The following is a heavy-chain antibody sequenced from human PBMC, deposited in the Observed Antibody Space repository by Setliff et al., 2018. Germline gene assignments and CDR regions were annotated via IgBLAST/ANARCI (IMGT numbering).Heavy chain of an antibody. V-gene: IGHV4-61*02. CDR2: IYTTGST. Sequence: SETLSLTCTVSGGSISSSSYYWNWIRQPAGKGLEWIGRIYTTGSTNYNPSLKSRVTISLDKSKNQFSLELSSVTAADTAVYYCARDLYSSSSGGFYYYYYYMDVWGKGTTVTVSS. CDR3: ARDLYSSSSGGFYYYYYYMDV. D-gene: IGHD6-6*01. CDR1: GGSISSSSYY. J-gene: IGHJ6*03.